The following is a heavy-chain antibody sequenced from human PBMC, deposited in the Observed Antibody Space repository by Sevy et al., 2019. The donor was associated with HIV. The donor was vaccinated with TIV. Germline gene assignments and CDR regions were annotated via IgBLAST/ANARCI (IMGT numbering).Heavy chain of an antibody. D-gene: IGHD2-21*02. Sequence: GGSLRLSCAASGFPFNDHAMHWVRQVPGKGLEWVSGVSWNSRYIGYADSVKGRFTISRDNARHFLYLEMNSLRPEDTALYYCAKDIIRGCDSVNCYSYYYYFYGLDVWGQGTTVTVSS. CDR3: AKDIIRGCDSVNCYSYYYYFYGLDV. CDR1: GFPFNDHA. V-gene: IGHV3-9*01. CDR2: VSWNSRYI. J-gene: IGHJ6*02.